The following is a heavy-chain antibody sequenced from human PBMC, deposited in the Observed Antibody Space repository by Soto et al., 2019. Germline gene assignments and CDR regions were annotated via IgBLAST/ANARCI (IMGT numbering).Heavy chain of an antibody. Sequence: QIQLVQSENEVKKPGASVRVSCKASGYGITTYGLSWVRQAPGQGLEWMGWISPKKESTDYAEKFRGRFTLTADTSTNTAYMELRSLISDDTAFYYCARDRSSNDYCGQGTLVTVSS. J-gene: IGHJ4*02. V-gene: IGHV1-18*01. CDR1: GYGITTYG. CDR2: ISPKKEST. CDR3: ARDRSSNDY.